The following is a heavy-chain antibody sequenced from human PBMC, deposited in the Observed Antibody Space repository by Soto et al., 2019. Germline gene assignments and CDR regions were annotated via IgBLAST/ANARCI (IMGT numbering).Heavy chain of an antibody. CDR1: GASISRSGSY. Sequence: QVQLQESGPGLVQPSQTLSLTCTVSGASISRSGSYWSWIRQHPRKGLEWIGYIYYSVSAHYNPSLKCRAVISVDTSKHQFSLKLTSVSAADSAVYYGATGISRRGWFDPWGQGTLVTVSS. J-gene: IGHJ5*02. CDR3: ATGISRRGWFDP. V-gene: IGHV4-31*03. CDR2: IYYSVSA. D-gene: IGHD3-10*01.